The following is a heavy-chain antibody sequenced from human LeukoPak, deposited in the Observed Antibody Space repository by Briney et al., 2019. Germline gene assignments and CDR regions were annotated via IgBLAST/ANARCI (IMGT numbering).Heavy chain of an antibody. CDR1: GYTFTSYG. CDR2: ISAYNGNT. J-gene: IGHJ4*02. CDR3: ARGDGSGWYVTDFDY. D-gene: IGHD6-19*01. V-gene: IGHV1-18*01. Sequence: ASVKVPCKASGYTFTSYGISWVRQAPGQGLEWWGWISAYNGNTNYAQKLQGRVTMTTDTSTSTAYMELRSLRSDDTAVYYCARGDGSGWYVTDFDYWGQGTLVTVSS.